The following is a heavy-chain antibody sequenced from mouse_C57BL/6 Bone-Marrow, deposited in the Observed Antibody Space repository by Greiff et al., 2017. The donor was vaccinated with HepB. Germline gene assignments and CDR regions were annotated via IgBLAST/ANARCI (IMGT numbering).Heavy chain of an antibody. CDR1: GFTFSSYA. CDR2: ISDGGSYT. V-gene: IGHV5-4*01. J-gene: IGHJ3*01. CDR3: AREETTVPWFAY. D-gene: IGHD1-1*01. Sequence: EVKLVESGGGLVKPGGSLKLSCAASGFTFSSYAMYWVRQTPEKRLAWVATISDGGSYTYYPDNVKGRFTISRDNAKNNLYLQMSHLKSEDTAMYYCAREETTVPWFAYWGQGTLVTVSA.